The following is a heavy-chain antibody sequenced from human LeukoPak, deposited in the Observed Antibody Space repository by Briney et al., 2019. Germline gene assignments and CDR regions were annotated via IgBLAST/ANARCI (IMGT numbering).Heavy chain of an antibody. D-gene: IGHD4-23*01. CDR3: ARAEKGRWATVVTIDGAFDI. Sequence: GGSLRLSCAASGFTFSSYWMSWVRQAPGKGLEWVANIKQDGSEKYYVDSVKGRFTISRDNAKNSLYLQMNSLRAEDTAVYYCARAEKGRWATVVTIDGAFDIWGQGTMVTVSS. J-gene: IGHJ3*02. CDR1: GFTFSSYW. CDR2: IKQDGSEK. V-gene: IGHV3-7*01.